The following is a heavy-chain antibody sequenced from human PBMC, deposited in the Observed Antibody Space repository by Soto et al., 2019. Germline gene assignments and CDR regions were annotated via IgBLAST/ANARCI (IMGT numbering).Heavy chain of an antibody. Sequence: PGGSLRLSCAVSGFTFNSYGMSWVRQAPGKGLEWVSAISASGGSRYYADSVKGRFTISRDNSKNTLYLQMNSLRAEDTAVYYCARAAHMVPPAPGEVDPRGQGTLVTAAS. D-gene: IGHD3-10*01. CDR1: GFTFNSYG. V-gene: IGHV3-23*01. CDR3: ARAAHMVPPAPGEVDP. CDR2: ISASGGSR. J-gene: IGHJ5*02.